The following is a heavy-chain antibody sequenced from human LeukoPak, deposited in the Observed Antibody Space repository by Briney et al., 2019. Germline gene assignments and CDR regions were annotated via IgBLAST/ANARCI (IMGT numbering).Heavy chain of an antibody. CDR1: GFTFSSYW. CDR2: IKQDGSEK. V-gene: IGHV3-7*01. CDR3: AREFYEVGFVVVPAGPDY. Sequence: PGGSLRLSCAASGFTFSSYWMSWVRQAPGKGLEWVANIKQDGSEKYYVDSVKGRFTISRDNAKNSLYLQMNSLRAEDTAVYYCAREFYEVGFVVVPAGPDYWGQGTLVTVSS. J-gene: IGHJ4*02. D-gene: IGHD2-2*01.